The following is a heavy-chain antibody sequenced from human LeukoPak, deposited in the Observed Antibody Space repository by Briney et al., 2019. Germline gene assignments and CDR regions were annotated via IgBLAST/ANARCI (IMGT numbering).Heavy chain of an antibody. D-gene: IGHD6-19*01. CDR2: MTGSGHRI. CDR1: GFTFRDYY. Sequence: GGSLRLSCAASGFTFRDYYMSWIRQAPGKGPEWVAYMTGSGHRIYYADSVKGRFTISRDNTQNSLYLQMNSLRAEDTAVYYCARDPGLYSNGWEYYFDSWGQGTLVTVSS. CDR3: ARDPGLYSNGWEYYFDS. J-gene: IGHJ4*02. V-gene: IGHV3-11*01.